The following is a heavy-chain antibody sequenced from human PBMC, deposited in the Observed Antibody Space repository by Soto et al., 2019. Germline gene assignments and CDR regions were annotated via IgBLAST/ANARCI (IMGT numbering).Heavy chain of an antibody. D-gene: IGHD6-19*01. CDR3: AKAHPESSGWYYDK. CDR2: INSAGDST. Sequence: WGSLRVPWAASGFTFSSYAMTWVRQAPGKGLEWVSTINSAGDSTYYADSVKGRFTISRDSSRNTLYVQMNSLRAEDTAVYYCAKAHPESSGWYYDKWGKGTLVTVSS. CDR1: GFTFSSYA. V-gene: IGHV3-23*01. J-gene: IGHJ4*02.